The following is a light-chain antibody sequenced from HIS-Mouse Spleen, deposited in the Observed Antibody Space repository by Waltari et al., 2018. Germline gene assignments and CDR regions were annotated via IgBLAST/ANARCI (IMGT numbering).Light chain of an antibody. CDR3: SSYTSSSTLV. CDR2: EVS. CDR1: SSDVGGHNY. V-gene: IGLV2-14*01. J-gene: IGLJ3*02. Sequence: QSALTQPASVSGSHGQSIPISCTGTSSDVGGHNYVPWYQQHPGKAPKLMIYEVSNRPSGVSNRFPGSKSGNTASLTISGLQAEDEADYYCSSYTSSSTLVFGGGTKLTVL.